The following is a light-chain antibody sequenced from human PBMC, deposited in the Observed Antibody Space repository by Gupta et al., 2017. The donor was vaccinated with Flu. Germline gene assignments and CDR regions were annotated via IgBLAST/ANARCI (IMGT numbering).Light chain of an antibody. CDR2: DAS. CDR1: QTVGRF. J-gene: IGKJ5*01. V-gene: IGKV3-11*01. CDR3: QQGEYWPMT. Sequence: PATLSLSPGERATLSCRASQTVGRFLVWYQQKPGRAPRLLMSDASTRATGIPARFGGSGSGTDFTLTISSLEPENLAVYFCQQGEYWPMTFGQGTLMEIK.